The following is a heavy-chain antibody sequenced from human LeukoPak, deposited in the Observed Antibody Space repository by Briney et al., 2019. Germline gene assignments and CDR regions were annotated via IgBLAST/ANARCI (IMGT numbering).Heavy chain of an antibody. CDR1: GFTFSSYA. D-gene: IGHD4-17*01. CDR2: ISYDGSNK. V-gene: IGHV3-30-3*01. CDR3: ARDFYGDYGNFDY. Sequence: GGSLRLSCAASGFTFSSYAMHWVRQAPGKGLEWVAVISYDGSNKYYADSVKGRFTISRDNSKNTLYLQMNSLRAEDTAVYYCARDFYGDYGNFDYWGRGTLVTVSS. J-gene: IGHJ4*02.